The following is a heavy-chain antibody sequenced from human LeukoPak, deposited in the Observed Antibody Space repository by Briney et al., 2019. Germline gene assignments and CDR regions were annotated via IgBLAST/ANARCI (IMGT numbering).Heavy chain of an antibody. V-gene: IGHV3-23*01. J-gene: IGHJ5*02. CDR1: GFTFSSYA. CDR3: ARASPSLGSSWFFDP. D-gene: IGHD6-13*01. CDR2: ISGRGDRT. Sequence: PGGSLRLSCAASGFTFSSYAMSWVRQAPGKGLEWVSAISGRGDRTYYADSVKGRFTISRDNAKNSLYLQMNSLRAEDTAVYYCARASPSLGSSWFFDPWGQGTLVTVSS.